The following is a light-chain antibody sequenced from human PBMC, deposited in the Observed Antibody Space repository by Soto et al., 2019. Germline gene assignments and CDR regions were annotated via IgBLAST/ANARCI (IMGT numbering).Light chain of an antibody. V-gene: IGKV3-15*01. CDR3: QQFNNWPFT. Sequence: EIVMTQSPATLSVSPGERATLSCRASQSVSSNLVWYQQKPGQAPRLLFYAASTRATGIPARFSGSGSGTEFTLTISSLQSEDFSVYYCQQFNNWPFTFGPGTKVDVQ. CDR1: QSVSSN. J-gene: IGKJ3*01. CDR2: AAS.